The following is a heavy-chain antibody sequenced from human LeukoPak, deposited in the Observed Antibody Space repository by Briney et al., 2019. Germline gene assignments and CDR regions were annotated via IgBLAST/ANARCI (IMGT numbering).Heavy chain of an antibody. V-gene: IGHV5-51*01. J-gene: IGHJ4*02. CDR3: ARLAPWYYDFSSGG. CDR2: IYPGDSDT. D-gene: IGHD3-3*01. CDR1: GYSFTSYW. Sequence: KDGESLKISCMGSGYSFTSYWIGWVRQMPGKGLEGMGIIYPGDSDTRYSPSFQGQVTLAADKSLSTACLQWSRLKASDTAMYYCARLAPWYYDFSSGGWGQGTLVTVSS.